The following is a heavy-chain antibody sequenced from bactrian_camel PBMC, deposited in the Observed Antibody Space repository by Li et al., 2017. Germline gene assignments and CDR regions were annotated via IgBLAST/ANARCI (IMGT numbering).Heavy chain of an antibody. CDR1: GKMDRPYC. CDR2: IITGDHYT. J-gene: IGHJ4*01. Sequence: HVQLVESGGDSVQSGGSLRLSCAVSGKMDRPYCLAWFRHVAGKEREGVATIITGDHYTNYHDSVKGRFTISQDDAQNTVYLQMDSLKPEDTAMYVCAADRRFRISNSRCSLASFEYDYRGQGTQVTVS. D-gene: IGHD1*01. CDR3: AADRRFRISNSRCSLASFEYDY. V-gene: IGHV3S63*01.